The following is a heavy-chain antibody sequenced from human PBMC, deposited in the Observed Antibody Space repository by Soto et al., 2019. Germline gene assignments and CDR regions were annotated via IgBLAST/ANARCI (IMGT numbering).Heavy chain of an antibody. CDR1: GGTFDHAA. Sequence: QVQLVQSGAEVKKPGSSVKVSCEAPGGTFDHAAITWVRQAPGQGLEWVGGINPMFNSTHYAQKFEGRVTITADAVTSTAFMELGGLTSDDTAVYYGARQIFAADYWGQGTLLVVSS. CDR3: ARQIFAADY. J-gene: IGHJ4*02. D-gene: IGHD3-9*01. CDR2: INPMFNST. V-gene: IGHV1-69*01.